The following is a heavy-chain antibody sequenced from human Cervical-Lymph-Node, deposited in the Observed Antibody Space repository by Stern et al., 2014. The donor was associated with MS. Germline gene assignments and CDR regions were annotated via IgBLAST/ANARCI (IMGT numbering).Heavy chain of an antibody. V-gene: IGHV3-74*02. D-gene: IGHD3-10*01. Sequence: EVQLVEFGGGLVQPGGSLRLSCVASGFTFRNYWMHWVRQGPGKGLVWVARINRVRTTITHADSVKGRFTIARDNAKNTLYLQMNSLRVEDTAVYYCTKDTYGPEDYWGQGTSVTVSS. J-gene: IGHJ4*02. CDR3: TKDTYGPEDY. CDR1: GFTFRNYW. CDR2: INRVRTTI.